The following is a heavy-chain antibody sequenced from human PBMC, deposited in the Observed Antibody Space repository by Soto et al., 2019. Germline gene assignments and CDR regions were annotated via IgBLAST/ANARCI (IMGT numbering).Heavy chain of an antibody. J-gene: IGHJ4*02. CDR2: IIPIFGTA. CDR3: ARFGWLAVTEFDY. V-gene: IGHV1-69*13. CDR1: GGTFSSYA. D-gene: IGHD4-4*01. Sequence: SVKVSCKASGGTFSSYAISWVRQAPGQGLEWMGGIIPIFGTANYAQKFQGRVTITADESTSTAYMELSSLRSEDTAVYYCARFGWLAVTEFDYWGQGTLVTVSS.